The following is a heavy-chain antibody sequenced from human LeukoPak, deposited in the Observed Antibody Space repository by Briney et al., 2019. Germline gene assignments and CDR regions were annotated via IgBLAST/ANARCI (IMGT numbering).Heavy chain of an antibody. D-gene: IGHD6-13*01. Sequence: ASVKVSCKGSGYSFTINGNSWVRHAPGRGLEWMGWISANSGDTIYAEKFHGRVTLTRDTSTGTAYMELNSLTYDDTAVYYCARDRWYAFDYWGQGTLVTVSS. CDR2: ISANSGDT. CDR3: ARDRWYAFDY. J-gene: IGHJ4*02. V-gene: IGHV1-18*01. CDR1: GYSFTING.